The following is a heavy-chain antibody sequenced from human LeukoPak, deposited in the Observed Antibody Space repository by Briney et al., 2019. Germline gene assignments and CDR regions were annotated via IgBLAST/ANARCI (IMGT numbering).Heavy chain of an antibody. V-gene: IGHV3-23*01. Sequence: GGSLRLSCAASGFTFSSYAMTWVRQAPGKGLEWVSGISGSGGVTNYADSVKGRFTISRDNAKNSLYLQMNSLRAEDTAVYYCARGYYDSSGYWFWGQGTLVTVSS. CDR3: ARGYYDSSGYWF. CDR1: GFTFSSYA. CDR2: ISGSGGVT. J-gene: IGHJ4*02. D-gene: IGHD3-22*01.